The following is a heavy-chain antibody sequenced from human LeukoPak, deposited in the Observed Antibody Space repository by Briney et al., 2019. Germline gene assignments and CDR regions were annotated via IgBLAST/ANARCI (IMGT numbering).Heavy chain of an antibody. CDR3: ARHKFYYGSGSPLDY. D-gene: IGHD3-10*01. CDR1: GFTVRSNY. V-gene: IGHV3-30*03. CDR2: ISYDGSNK. Sequence: PGGSLRLSCAASGFTVRSNYMNWVRQAPGKGLEWVAVISYDGSNKYYADSVKGRFTISRDNSKNTLYLQMNSLRAEDTAVYYCARHKFYYGSGSPLDYWGQGTLVTVSS. J-gene: IGHJ4*02.